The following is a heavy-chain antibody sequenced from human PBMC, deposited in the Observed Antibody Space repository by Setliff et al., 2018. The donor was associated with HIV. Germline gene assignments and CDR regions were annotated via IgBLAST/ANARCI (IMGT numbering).Heavy chain of an antibody. CDR3: ADPPSGY. Sequence: PGGSLRLSCAASGFTFSKYWMSWVRQAPGKGLERVASVNPDGSEASSVGSMKGRFTVSRDNAKNSLSLQMNSLRVEDTAVYYCADPPSGYWGQGTLVTV. V-gene: IGHV3-7*01. CDR2: VNPDGSEA. CDR1: GFTFSKYW. J-gene: IGHJ4*02. D-gene: IGHD3-10*01.